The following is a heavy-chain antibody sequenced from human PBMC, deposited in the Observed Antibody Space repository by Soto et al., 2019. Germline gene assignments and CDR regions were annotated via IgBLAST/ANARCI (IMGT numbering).Heavy chain of an antibody. CDR2: IDHSGST. CDR1: GGSFSAYY. V-gene: IGHV4-34*01. CDR3: VRGLRYSGMDV. J-gene: IGHJ6*02. D-gene: IGHD2-15*01. Sequence: QVQLQQWGAGLLKPSETLSLTCAVNGGSFSAYYWTWIRQPPGRGPEWIGEIDHSGSTNYNPSLESRVTISIDTAKNRFSLNVTSVTAADTAVYYCVRGLRYSGMDVWGQGTTVTVS.